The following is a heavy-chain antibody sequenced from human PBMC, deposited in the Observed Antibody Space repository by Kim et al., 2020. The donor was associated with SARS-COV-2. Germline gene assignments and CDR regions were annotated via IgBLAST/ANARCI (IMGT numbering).Heavy chain of an antibody. J-gene: IGHJ6*02. CDR3: ARLAYCGGDCHYGMDV. V-gene: IGHV4-39*01. D-gene: IGHD2-21*02. Sequence: SLKSRVTISVDTSKNQFSLKLSSVTAADTAVYYCARLAYCGGDCHYGMDVWGQGTTVTVSS.